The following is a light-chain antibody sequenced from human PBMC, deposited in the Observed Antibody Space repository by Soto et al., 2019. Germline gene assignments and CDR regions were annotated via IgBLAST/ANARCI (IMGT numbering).Light chain of an antibody. CDR2: AAS. V-gene: IGKV1-5*01. CDR3: QPYHTDWT. J-gene: IGKJ3*01. Sequence: SQMTRYDSTVSASAGDPVNINCRASESIDNWLAWYQQXPGKATXXLLFAASTLVGGVPSRFRGRGSGTEFTLTISSLKADVFATDDCQPYHTDWTVGPWTKGDIK. CDR1: ESIDNW.